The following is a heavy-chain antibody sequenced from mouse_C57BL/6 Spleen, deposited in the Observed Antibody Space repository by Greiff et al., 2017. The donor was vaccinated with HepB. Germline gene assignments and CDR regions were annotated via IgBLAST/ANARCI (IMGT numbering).Heavy chain of an antibody. CDR3: AREELGWFAY. CDR2: ISYSGST. CDR1: GYSITSGYD. J-gene: IGHJ3*01. Sequence: EVQLQQSGPGMVKPSQSLSLTCTVTGYSITSGYDWHWIRHFPGNKLEWMGYISYSGSTNYNPSLKSRISITHDTSKNHFFLKLNSVTTEDTATYYCAREELGWFAYWGQGTLVTVSA. V-gene: IGHV3-1*01. D-gene: IGHD3-3*01.